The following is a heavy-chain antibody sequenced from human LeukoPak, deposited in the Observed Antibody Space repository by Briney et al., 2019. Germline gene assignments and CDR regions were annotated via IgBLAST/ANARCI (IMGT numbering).Heavy chain of an antibody. CDR1: GFSFSSYW. CDR3: AREAQEGGIDY. Sequence: PGGSLRLSCGASGFSFSSYWMSWVRQAPGKGLEWVANIEQDGSEKYYVDSVKGRFTISRDNAKSSLYLQMNSLRSEDTAVYYCAREAQEGGIDYWGQGTLATVSS. CDR2: IEQDGSEK. J-gene: IGHJ4*02. V-gene: IGHV3-7*03. D-gene: IGHD3-16*01.